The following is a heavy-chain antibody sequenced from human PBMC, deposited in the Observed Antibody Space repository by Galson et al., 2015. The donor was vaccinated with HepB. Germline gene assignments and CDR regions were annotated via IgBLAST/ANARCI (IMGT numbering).Heavy chain of an antibody. CDR3: ARDPDSQTTVSDGDY. D-gene: IGHD4-17*01. CDR2: IIPIFGTA. J-gene: IGHJ4*02. Sequence: SVKVSCKASGGTFSSYAISWVRQAPGQGLEWMGGIIPIFGTANYAQKFQGRVTITADESTSTAYMELSSLRSEDTAVYYCARDPDSQTTVSDGDYWGQGTLVTVSS. V-gene: IGHV1-69*13. CDR1: GGTFSSYA.